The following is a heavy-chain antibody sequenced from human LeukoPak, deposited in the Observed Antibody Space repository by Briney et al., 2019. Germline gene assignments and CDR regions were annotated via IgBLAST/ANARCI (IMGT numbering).Heavy chain of an antibody. J-gene: IGHJ4*02. CDR3: ARGSGSPPIRRGY. Sequence: GASVKVSCKASGYTFTGYYMHWVRQAPGQGLEWMGWINPNSGGTNYAQKFQGRVTMTRDTSISTAYMELSRLRSDDTAVHYCARGSGSPPIRRGYWGQGTLVTVSS. CDR2: INPNSGGT. V-gene: IGHV1-2*02. D-gene: IGHD3-10*01. CDR1: GYTFTGYY.